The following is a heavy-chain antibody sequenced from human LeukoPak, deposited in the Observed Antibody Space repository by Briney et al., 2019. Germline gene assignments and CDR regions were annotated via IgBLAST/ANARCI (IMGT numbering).Heavy chain of an antibody. J-gene: IGHJ4*02. CDR1: GGSFSGYY. Sequence: PSETLSLTCAVYGGSFSGYYWSWIRQPQGKGLEWIGEINHSGSTNYNPSLKSRVTISVDTSKNQFSLKLSSVTAADTAVYYCAREDGSGSYYNPFDYWGQGTLVTVSS. CDR3: AREDGSGSYYNPFDY. D-gene: IGHD3-10*01. V-gene: IGHV4-34*01. CDR2: INHSGST.